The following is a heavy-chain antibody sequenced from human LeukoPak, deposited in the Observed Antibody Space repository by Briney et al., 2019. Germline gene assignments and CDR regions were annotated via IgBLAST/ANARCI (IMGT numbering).Heavy chain of an antibody. CDR3: ARTYDSPGYYSPDYYYMDV. CDR2: ICTSGST. D-gene: IGHD3-22*01. CDR1: GGSISTYC. V-gene: IGHV4-4*07. Sequence: PSETLSLTCTVSGGSISTYCWSWIRQPAGKGLEWIGHICTSGSTNYNPSLTSRVTMSVDTSNNEFSLKLNSVTAAATAVYYCARTYDSPGYYSPDYYYMDVWGKGTTVTISS. J-gene: IGHJ6*03.